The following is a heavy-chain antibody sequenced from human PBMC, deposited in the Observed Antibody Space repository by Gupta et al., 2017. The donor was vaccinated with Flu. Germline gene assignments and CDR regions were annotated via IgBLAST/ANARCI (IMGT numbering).Heavy chain of an antibody. CDR2: MSYDGNTK. CDR1: GFTLSSFV. CDR3: ARDQSSQLLQSGYFDL. V-gene: IGHV3-30-3*01. Sequence: QVQLVESGGGVVRPGGSLRLSCAAYGFTLSSFVMHWVRQAPGKGLEWVALMSYDGNTKYVADSVKGRFTISRDNSKNTLYLQMNSLKIDDTAVYYCARDQSSQLLQSGYFDLWGRGALVTVSS. J-gene: IGHJ2*01. D-gene: IGHD3-22*01.